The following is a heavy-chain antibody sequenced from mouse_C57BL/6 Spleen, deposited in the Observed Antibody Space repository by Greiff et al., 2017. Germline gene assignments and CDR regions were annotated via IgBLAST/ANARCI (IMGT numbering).Heavy chain of an antibody. D-gene: IGHD2-2*01. Sequence: EVQGVESGPELVKPGASVKISCKASGYSFTGYYMNWVKQSPEKSLEWIGEINPSTGGTTYNQKFKAKATLTVDKSSSTAYMQLKSLTSEDSAVYYCARSGGYDPFAYWGQGTLGTVSA. CDR2: INPSTGGT. CDR1: GYSFTGYY. V-gene: IGHV1-42*01. CDR3: ARSGGYDPFAY. J-gene: IGHJ3*01.